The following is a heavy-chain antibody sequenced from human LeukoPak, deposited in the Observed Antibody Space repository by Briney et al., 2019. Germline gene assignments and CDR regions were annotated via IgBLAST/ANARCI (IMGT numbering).Heavy chain of an antibody. CDR2: LYTGGTT. Sequence: PGGSLRLSCVASGFTVSSNYMSWVRQAPGKGLEWVSLLYTGGTTYYADSVEGRFTISRDDSKNTIYLQMNSLRAEDTAVYYCAKDFTANYDFWSGYPHWGQGTLVTVSS. J-gene: IGHJ4*02. CDR3: AKDFTANYDFWSGYPH. V-gene: IGHV3-53*01. D-gene: IGHD3-3*01. CDR1: GFTVSSNY.